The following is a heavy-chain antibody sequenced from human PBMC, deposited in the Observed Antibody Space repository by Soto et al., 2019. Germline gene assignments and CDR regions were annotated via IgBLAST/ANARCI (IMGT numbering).Heavy chain of an antibody. D-gene: IGHD6-19*01. CDR3: VGVSLAGS. Sequence: EVQLVDSGGGLVQPGGSLRLSCVASGFPFSAYWMSWVRQAPGKGLEWVAHIKEDGSDKYYVDSVKGRFTISRDNAKNSLYRQMNSLRAEDTAVYYCVGVSLAGSWGQGTLVTVSP. CDR2: IKEDGSDK. CDR1: GFPFSAYW. V-gene: IGHV3-7*01. J-gene: IGHJ4*02.